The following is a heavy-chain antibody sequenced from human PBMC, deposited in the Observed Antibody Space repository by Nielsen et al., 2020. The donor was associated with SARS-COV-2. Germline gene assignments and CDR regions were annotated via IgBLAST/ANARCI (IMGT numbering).Heavy chain of an antibody. CDR1: GFTFSSSA. J-gene: IGHJ3*01. Sequence: SVKVSCKTSGFTFSSSAVQWVRQARGQRLEWIGWIVVGSGATNYAQKFQERVTITRDMSTSTAYMELSSLRSEDTAVYYCAADHTGRFGAFDVWGQGTVVTV. CDR2: IVVGSGAT. CDR3: AADHTGRFGAFDV. D-gene: IGHD3-3*01. V-gene: IGHV1-58*01.